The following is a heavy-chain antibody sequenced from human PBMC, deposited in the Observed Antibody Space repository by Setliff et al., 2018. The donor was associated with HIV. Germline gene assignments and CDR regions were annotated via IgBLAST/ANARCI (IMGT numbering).Heavy chain of an antibody. V-gene: IGHV4-61*02. Sequence: SETLSLTCTVSGGSISSDSYYWSWIRQPAGKGLEWIGRIYTSGSSNYNPSLKSRVTISVDMSKNQFSLRLTSVTAADTAMYYCARHDFWSGYHNWFDPWGQGTLVTVSS. CDR3: ARHDFWSGYHNWFDP. CDR1: GGSISSDSYY. D-gene: IGHD3-3*01. CDR2: IYTSGSS. J-gene: IGHJ5*02.